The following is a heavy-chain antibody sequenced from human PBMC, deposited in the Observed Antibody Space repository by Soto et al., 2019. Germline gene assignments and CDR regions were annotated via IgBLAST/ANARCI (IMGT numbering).Heavy chain of an antibody. D-gene: IGHD6-6*01. CDR3: ARDQSGRYSSSSSIIYQYPGMDV. J-gene: IGHJ6*02. Sequence: ASVKVSCKASGYTFSNYGITWGRQAPGHGLDWMGWISAYNGNTNYAPKLQGRVSMTTDTSTSTAYMELWNLSSDDTAVYYCARDQSGRYSSSSSIIYQYPGMDVWGQGTTVTVSS. CDR1: GYTFSNYG. V-gene: IGHV1-18*01. CDR2: ISAYNGNT.